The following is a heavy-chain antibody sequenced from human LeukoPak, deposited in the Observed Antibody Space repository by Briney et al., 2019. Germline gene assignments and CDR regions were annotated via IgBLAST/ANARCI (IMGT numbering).Heavy chain of an antibody. CDR3: ATEALGYYDRPFDY. V-gene: IGHV1-24*01. D-gene: IGHD3-22*01. CDR1: GYTLTELS. J-gene: IGHJ4*02. CDR2: FDPEDGET. Sequence: ASVKVSCKVSGYTLTELSMHWVRQAPGKGLEWMGGFDPEDGETIYAQKFQGRVTMTEDTSTDTAYMELSSLRSEDTAVYYCATEALGYYDRPFDYWGQGTLVTVSS.